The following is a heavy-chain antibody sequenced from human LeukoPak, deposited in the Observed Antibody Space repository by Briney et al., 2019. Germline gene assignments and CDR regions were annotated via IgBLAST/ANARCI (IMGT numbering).Heavy chain of an antibody. CDR3: ARATALGVARL. CDR1: GFTFSCYS. J-gene: IGHJ4*02. CDR2: ISSSSSYI. D-gene: IGHD3-3*01. Sequence: GGSLRLSCAASGFTFSCYSMNWVRQAPGKGLEWVSSISSSSSYIYYADSVKGRFTISRDNAKNSLYLQMNSLRAEDTAVYYCARATALGVARLWGQGTLVTVSS. V-gene: IGHV3-21*01.